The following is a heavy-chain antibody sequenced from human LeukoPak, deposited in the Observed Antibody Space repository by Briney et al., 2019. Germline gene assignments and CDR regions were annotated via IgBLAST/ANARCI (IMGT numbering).Heavy chain of an antibody. Sequence: SETLSLTCAVSGGSINSHYWGWIRQPPGKGLQWIGDIYYTGKNNYNPSLKSRVTISLDTSKEHLSLNLTSVVAADTAIYYCVRRDTGWNYFDYWGQGILVTVSS. CDR2: IYYTGKN. J-gene: IGHJ4*02. CDR1: GGSINSHY. D-gene: IGHD6-19*01. V-gene: IGHV4-59*08. CDR3: VRRDTGWNYFDY.